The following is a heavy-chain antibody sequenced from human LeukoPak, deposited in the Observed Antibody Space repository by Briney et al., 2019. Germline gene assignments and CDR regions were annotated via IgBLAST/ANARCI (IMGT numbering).Heavy chain of an antibody. V-gene: IGHV1-2*02. J-gene: IGHJ4*02. CDR2: IGPHSTFT. Sequence: ASVNVSCKSSGFTFTDHYIHWVRQGPGQGLEWMGYIGPHSTFTSSPQEFQGRVTMTRDASMSTAHMELTRLTSDDTAVYYCVREGEGPLSKDFDYWGQGTLVTVSS. CDR3: VREGEGPLSKDFDY. D-gene: IGHD2/OR15-2a*01. CDR1: GFTFTDHY.